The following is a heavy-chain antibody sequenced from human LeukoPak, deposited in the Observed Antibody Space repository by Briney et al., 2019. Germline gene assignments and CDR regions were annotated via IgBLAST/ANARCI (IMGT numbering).Heavy chain of an antibody. Sequence: GSLRLSCAASGFTLSSYAMSWVRQAPGKGLEWVSAISGSGGSTYYADSVKGRFTISRDNSKNTLYLQMNSLRAEDTAVYYCAKDLGSSGWYIDYWGQGTLVTVSS. CDR2: ISGSGGST. CDR1: GFTLSSYA. V-gene: IGHV3-23*01. CDR3: AKDLGSSGWYIDY. D-gene: IGHD6-19*01. J-gene: IGHJ4*02.